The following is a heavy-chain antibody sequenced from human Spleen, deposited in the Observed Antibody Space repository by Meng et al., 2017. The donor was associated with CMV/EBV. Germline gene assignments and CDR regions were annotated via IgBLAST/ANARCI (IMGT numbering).Heavy chain of an antibody. Sequence: GESLKISCAASGFTFSSYSMNWVRQAPGKGLEWVSSISSSSSYIYYADSVKGRFTISRDNAKNSLYLQMNSLRAEDTAVYYCARGALAATGTTYYYYYGMDVWGQGTTVTVSS. CDR3: ARGALAATGTTYYYYYGMDV. D-gene: IGHD1-7*01. CDR1: GFTFSSYS. J-gene: IGHJ6*02. V-gene: IGHV3-21*01. CDR2: ISSSSSYI.